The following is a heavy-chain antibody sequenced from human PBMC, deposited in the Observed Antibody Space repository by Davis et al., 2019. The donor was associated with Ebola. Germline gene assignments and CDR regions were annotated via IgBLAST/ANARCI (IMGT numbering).Heavy chain of an antibody. J-gene: IGHJ5*02. V-gene: IGHV1-3*01. Sequence: AASVKVSCKTSGYTFTSYGISWLRQAPGQRLEWMGWINAGNGNTKYSQKFQGRVTITRDTSASTAYMELSSLTSEDTAVYYCARVRIATLVLDPWGQGTLVTVSS. CDR1: GYTFTSYG. CDR3: ARVRIATLVLDP. D-gene: IGHD3-10*01. CDR2: INAGNGNT.